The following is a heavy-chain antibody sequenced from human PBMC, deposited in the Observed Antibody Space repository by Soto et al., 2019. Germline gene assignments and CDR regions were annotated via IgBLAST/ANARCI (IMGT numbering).Heavy chain of an antibody. D-gene: IGHD1-26*01. CDR2: IYYSGST. CDR1: GGSISSSSYY. V-gene: IGHV4-39*01. Sequence: SETLSLTCTVSGGSISSSSYYWGWIRQPPGKGLEWIGSIYYSGSTYYNPSLKSRVTISVDTSKNQFSLKLSSVTAADTAVYYCARLKLGDYWGQGTLVTVSS. CDR3: ARLKLGDY. J-gene: IGHJ4*02.